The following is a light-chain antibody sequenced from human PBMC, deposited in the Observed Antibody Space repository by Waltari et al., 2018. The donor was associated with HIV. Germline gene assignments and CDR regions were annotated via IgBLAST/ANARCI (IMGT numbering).Light chain of an antibody. CDR2: DAS. J-gene: IGKJ1*01. CDR1: QSVSSY. Sequence: EIVLTQSPDTLSLSPGERATLSCRASQSVSSYLAWYQQKPGQPPRLLIYDASNRATGIPARFSGSGSGTDFTLTISSLEPEDFAVYYCQQRSNSPRTFGQGTKVEFK. V-gene: IGKV3-11*01. CDR3: QQRSNSPRT.